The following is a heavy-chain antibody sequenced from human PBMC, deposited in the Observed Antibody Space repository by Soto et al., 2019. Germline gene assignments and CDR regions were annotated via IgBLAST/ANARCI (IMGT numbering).Heavy chain of an antibody. J-gene: IGHJ4*02. V-gene: IGHV1-18*01. Sequence: ASVKVSCKASGYTFTSYGISWVRQAPGQGLEWMGWISAYNGNTNYAQKLQGRVTMTTDTSTSTAYMELRSLRSDDTAVYYCARDPPGDTYYYDSSDFDYWGQGTPVTVSS. CDR2: ISAYNGNT. D-gene: IGHD3-22*01. CDR3: ARDPPGDTYYYDSSDFDY. CDR1: GYTFTSYG.